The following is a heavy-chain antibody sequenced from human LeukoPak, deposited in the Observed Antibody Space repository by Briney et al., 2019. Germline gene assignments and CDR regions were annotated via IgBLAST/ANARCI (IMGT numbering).Heavy chain of an antibody. CDR1: GFTFTSYT. D-gene: IGHD2/OR15-2a*01. J-gene: IGHJ4*02. Sequence: RASLRLSCAASGFTFTSYTMNWVRQAPGKGLEWVSYITSSSSTIYYADSVKGRFTMSRDNADNSLYLQMNSLRAEDTAVYYCVRNFDSWGQGTLVSVSS. CDR2: ITSSSSTI. V-gene: IGHV3-48*01. CDR3: VRNFDS.